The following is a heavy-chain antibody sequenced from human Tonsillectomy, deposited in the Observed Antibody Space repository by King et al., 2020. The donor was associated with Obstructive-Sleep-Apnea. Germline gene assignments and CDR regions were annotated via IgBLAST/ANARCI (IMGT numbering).Heavy chain of an antibody. V-gene: IGHV4-59*08. CDR2: IYYSGST. CDR3: ARLRRMTVMDTGLVFDY. J-gene: IGHJ4*02. D-gene: IGHD1-14*01. Sequence: VQLQESGPGLVKPSETLSLTCTVSGGSITSYYWSWIRQPPGKGLEWIGYIYYSGSTNYNPSLKSRVTISVDTSKNQFSLKLSSVTAADPAVYYCARLRRMTVMDTGLVFDYWGQGTLVTVSS. CDR1: GGSITSYY.